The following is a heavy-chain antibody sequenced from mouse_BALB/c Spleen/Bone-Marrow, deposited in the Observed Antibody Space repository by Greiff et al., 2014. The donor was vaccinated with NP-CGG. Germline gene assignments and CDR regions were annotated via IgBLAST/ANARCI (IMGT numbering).Heavy chain of an antibody. J-gene: IGHJ2*01. CDR2: IDPSDSYT. CDR3: AITTVVATGDY. V-gene: IGHV1-69*02. Sequence: QVQLQQSGAELVKPGASVKLSCKASGYTFTSYWMHWVKQRPGQGLEWIGEIDPSDSYTNYNQKFKGKATLTVDKSSSTAYMQLSSLTSEDSAVYYCAITTVVATGDYWGRGTTLTVSS. D-gene: IGHD1-1*01. CDR1: GYTFTSYW.